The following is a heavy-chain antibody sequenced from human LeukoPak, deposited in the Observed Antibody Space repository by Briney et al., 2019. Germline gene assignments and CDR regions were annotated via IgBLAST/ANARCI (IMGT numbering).Heavy chain of an antibody. V-gene: IGHV3-33*03. CDR3: ASRWGG. CDR2: IWYDGSNK. CDR1: GFTFRSHG. Sequence: GGSLRLSCAASGFTFRSHGMHWVRQAPGKGLEWVAVIWYDGSNKYYADSVKGRFTISRDNAKNSLYLQMNSLRAEDTAVYYCASRWGGWGQGTLVTVSS. D-gene: IGHD3-16*01. J-gene: IGHJ4*02.